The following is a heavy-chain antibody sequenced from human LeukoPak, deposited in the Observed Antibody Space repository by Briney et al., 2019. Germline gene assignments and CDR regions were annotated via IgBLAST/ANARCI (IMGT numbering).Heavy chain of an antibody. D-gene: IGHD3-22*01. CDR2: ISVYSGNT. J-gene: IGHJ4*02. Sequence: ASVKVSCKASGYTFTSYGFSWVRQAPGQGIEWMGWISVYSGNTHYAQNLQGRVTMTTDTSTSTAYMELTSLTSDDTAVYFCARDYYDTSGYFYGSNYWGQGTLVTVSS. CDR1: GYTFTSYG. V-gene: IGHV1-18*01. CDR3: ARDYYDTSGYFYGSNY.